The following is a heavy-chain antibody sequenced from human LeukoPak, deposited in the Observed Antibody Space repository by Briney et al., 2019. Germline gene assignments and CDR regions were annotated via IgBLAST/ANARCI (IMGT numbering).Heavy chain of an antibody. J-gene: IGHJ4*02. Sequence: SVKVSCKASGGTFSSYAISWVRQAPGQGLEWMGGIIPIFGTANYAQKFQGRVTITTDEPTSTAYMELSSMRSEDTAVYYCARATIVYQAVGYFDYWGQGTLVTVSS. CDR1: GGTFSSYA. CDR3: ARATIVYQAVGYFDY. V-gene: IGHV1-69*05. D-gene: IGHD3-9*01. CDR2: IIPIFGTA.